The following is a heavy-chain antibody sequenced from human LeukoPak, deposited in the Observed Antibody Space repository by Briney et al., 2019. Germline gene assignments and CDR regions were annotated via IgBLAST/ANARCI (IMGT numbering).Heavy chain of an antibody. D-gene: IGHD3-22*01. CDR2: IYYSGST. V-gene: IGHV4-59*01. CDR1: GGSISSYY. Sequence: PSETLSLTCTVSGGSISSYYWSWIRQPPGKGLEWIGYIYYSGSTNYNPSLKSRVTISVDTSKNQFSLKLSSVTAADTAVYYCARGRPPNHYDSSGLPTTGFDPWGQGTLVTVSS. CDR3: ARGRPPNHYDSSGLPTTGFDP. J-gene: IGHJ5*02.